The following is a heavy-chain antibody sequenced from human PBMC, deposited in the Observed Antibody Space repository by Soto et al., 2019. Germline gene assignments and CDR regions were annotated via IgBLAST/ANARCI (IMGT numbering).Heavy chain of an antibody. Sequence: GGSLRLSCAASGFTFSDYYMSWIRQAPGKGLEWVSYISSSGSTIYYADSVKGRFTISRDNAKNSLYLQMNSLRAEDTAVYYCASPFVLLLFGEPPRYYYYYMDVWGKGTTVTVSS. CDR2: ISSSGSTI. CDR3: ASPFVLLLFGEPPRYYYYYMDV. J-gene: IGHJ6*03. V-gene: IGHV3-11*01. CDR1: GFTFSDYY. D-gene: IGHD3-10*01.